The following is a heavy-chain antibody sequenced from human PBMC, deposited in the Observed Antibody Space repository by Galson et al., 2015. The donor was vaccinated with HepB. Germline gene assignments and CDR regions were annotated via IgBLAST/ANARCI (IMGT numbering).Heavy chain of an antibody. D-gene: IGHD6-19*01. CDR2: IKSKADGGTT. V-gene: IGHV3-15*01. Sequence: SLRLSCAASGFTFSNAWMSWVRQAPGKGLEWVGRIKSKADGGTTDYAAPVKGRFTISRDDSKNTLYLQLNSLKTEDTAVYYCTRGLAGPGYCWGQGTLVTVPS. CDR3: TRGLAGPGYC. CDR1: GFTFSNAW. J-gene: IGHJ4*02.